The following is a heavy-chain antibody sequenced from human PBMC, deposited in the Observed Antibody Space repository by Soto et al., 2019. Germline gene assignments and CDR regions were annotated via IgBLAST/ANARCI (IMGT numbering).Heavy chain of an antibody. D-gene: IGHD2-21*02. CDR2: ISYDGSNK. CDR1: GFSSSNYF. J-gene: IGHJ6*02. Sequence: QVQLVESGGGVVQPGRSLRLSCVASGFSSSNYFMHWVRQAPGKGQEWVAAISYDGSNKHYLDAVKGRFTISRDNSKNTLYLLMNSLRGEDTAVYSCVRGDPYYGMDVWGQGTTVTVSS. CDR3: VRGDPYYGMDV. V-gene: IGHV3-30*03.